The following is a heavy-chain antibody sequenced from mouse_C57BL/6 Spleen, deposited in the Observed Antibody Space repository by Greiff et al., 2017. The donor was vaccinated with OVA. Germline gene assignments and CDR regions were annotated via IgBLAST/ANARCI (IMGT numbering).Heavy chain of an antibody. CDR1: GYTFTSYW. CDR2: IYPGSGST. CDR3: ARGGYGSNYYFDY. Sequence: VQLQQPGAELVKPGASVKMSCKASGYTFTSYWITWVKQRPGQGLEWIGDIYPGSGSTNYNEKFKSKATLTVDTSSSTAYMQLSSLTSEDSAVYYCARGGYGSNYYFDYWGQGTTLTVSS. J-gene: IGHJ2*01. V-gene: IGHV1-55*01. D-gene: IGHD1-1*01.